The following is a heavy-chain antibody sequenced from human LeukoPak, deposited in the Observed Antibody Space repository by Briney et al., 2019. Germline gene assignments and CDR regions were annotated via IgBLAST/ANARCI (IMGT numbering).Heavy chain of an antibody. J-gene: IGHJ4*02. Sequence: GESLKISCKGSGYSFTSYWIGWVRQMPGKGLEWMGTIYPGDSDTRYSPSFQGQVTISADKSISTAYLQWSSLKASDTAMYYCARHPYSSSSPFDYWGQGTLVTVSS. CDR3: ARHPYSSSSPFDY. CDR1: GYSFTSYW. CDR2: IYPGDSDT. V-gene: IGHV5-51*01. D-gene: IGHD6-6*01.